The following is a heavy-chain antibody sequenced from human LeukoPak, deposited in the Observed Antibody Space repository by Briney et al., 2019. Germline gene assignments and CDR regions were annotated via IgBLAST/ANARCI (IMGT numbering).Heavy chain of an antibody. CDR3: ARVWGPQWLLRNGRENWYFDL. CDR1: GFTFSSYS. Sequence: GGSLRLSCAASGFTFSSYSMNWVRQAPGKGLEWVSSISSSSSYIYYADSVKGRFTISRDNAKNSLYLQMNSLRAEDTAVYYCARVWGPQWLLRNGRENWYFDLWGRGTLATVSS. D-gene: IGHD6-19*01. J-gene: IGHJ2*01. V-gene: IGHV3-21*04. CDR2: ISSSSSYI.